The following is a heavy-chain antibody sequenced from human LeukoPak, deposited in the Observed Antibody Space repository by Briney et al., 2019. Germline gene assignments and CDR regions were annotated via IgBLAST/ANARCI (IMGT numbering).Heavy chain of an antibody. D-gene: IGHD6-19*01. Sequence: SVKVSCKASGYTFTSYAMNWVRQAPGQGLEWMGGTIPIFGTANYAQKFQGRVTITADKSTSTAYMELSSLRSEDTAVYYCARDRRGPVAGPLGFFDYWGQGTLVTVSS. CDR1: GYTFTSYA. J-gene: IGHJ4*02. CDR3: ARDRRGPVAGPLGFFDY. CDR2: TIPIFGTA. V-gene: IGHV1-69*06.